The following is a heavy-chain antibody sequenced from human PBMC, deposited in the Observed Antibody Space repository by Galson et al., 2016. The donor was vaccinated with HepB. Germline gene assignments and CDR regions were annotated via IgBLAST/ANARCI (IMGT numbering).Heavy chain of an antibody. CDR2: LTSSGGSK. Sequence: SLRLSCAASGFTFSGYAMAWVRQAPGKGLEWVSSLTSSGGSKHYTDSVKGRFTISRDDSKNTLYLQMNSLRVEDTAVYYCAKDLDIVVVPSAIDYWGQGTLVTVSS. CDR3: AKDLDIVVVPSAIDY. J-gene: IGHJ4*02. CDR1: GFTFSGYA. V-gene: IGHV3-23*01. D-gene: IGHD2-2*01.